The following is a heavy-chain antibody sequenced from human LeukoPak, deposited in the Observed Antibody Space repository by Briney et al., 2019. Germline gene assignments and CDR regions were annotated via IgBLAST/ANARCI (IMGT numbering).Heavy chain of an antibody. Sequence: PGGSLRLSCALSRFTFCRYDMSWVPQAPGKGLEWVSAISGSGGTTHYADSVKGRFTISRDNSKNTLYLQMNSLRVEDTAVYYCAKPFIVGATGYYYYYMDVWGKGTTVTVAS. CDR3: AKPFIVGATGYYYYYMDV. CDR2: ISGSGGTT. CDR1: RFTFCRYD. V-gene: IGHV3-23*01. D-gene: IGHD1-26*01. J-gene: IGHJ6*03.